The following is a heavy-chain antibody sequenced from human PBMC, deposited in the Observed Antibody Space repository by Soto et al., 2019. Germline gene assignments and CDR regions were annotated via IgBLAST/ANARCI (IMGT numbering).Heavy chain of an antibody. J-gene: IGHJ4*02. CDR3: ARALKGIAAED. V-gene: IGHV3-7*01. CDR1: GFTFSSYW. CDR2: IKQDGSEK. Sequence: EVQLVESGGGLVQPGGSLRLSCAASGFTFSSYWISWVRQAPGKGLEWVANIKQDGSEKYYVDSVKGRFTISRDNAKNSLYLQMNSLRAEDTAVYYCARALKGIAAEDWGQGTLVTVSS. D-gene: IGHD6-13*01.